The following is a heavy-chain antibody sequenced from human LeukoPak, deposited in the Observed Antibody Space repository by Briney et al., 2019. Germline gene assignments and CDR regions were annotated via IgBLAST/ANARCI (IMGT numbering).Heavy chain of an antibody. CDR3: AREYSSGGSCYGSAFDI. Sequence: GGSLRLSCAASGFTFSSYSMNWVRQAPGKGLEWVSSISSSSSYIYYADSVKGRFTISRDNAKNSLYLQMNSLRAEDTAVYYCAREYSSGGSCYGSAFDIWGQGTMVTVSS. CDR2: ISSSSSYI. V-gene: IGHV3-21*01. CDR1: GFTFSSYS. J-gene: IGHJ3*02. D-gene: IGHD2-15*01.